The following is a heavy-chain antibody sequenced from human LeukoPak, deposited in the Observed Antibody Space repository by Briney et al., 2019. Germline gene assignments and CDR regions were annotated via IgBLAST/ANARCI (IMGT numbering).Heavy chain of an antibody. D-gene: IGHD4-17*01. Sequence: GGSLRLSCAASGFTFSSYAMSWVRQAPGRGLEWVSAISGRGDTTYYADSVEGRFTISRDNSKNTLYLQMHSLRAEDTAVYYCARDEVTTPRDWGQGTLVTVSS. CDR2: ISGRGDTT. CDR1: GFTFSSYA. V-gene: IGHV3-23*01. CDR3: ARDEVTTPRD. J-gene: IGHJ4*02.